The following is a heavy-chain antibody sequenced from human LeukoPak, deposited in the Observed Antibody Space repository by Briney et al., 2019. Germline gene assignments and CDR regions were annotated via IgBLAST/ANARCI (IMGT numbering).Heavy chain of an antibody. Sequence: GGSLRLSCAASGFTFSRYSMNWVRQAPGEGLEWVSYISSSSRTIHYADSVKGRFTISRDNAKNSLYLQMNSLRAEDTAVYYCARRGYSSGWNRFDYWGQGTLVTVSS. CDR3: ARRGYSSGWNRFDY. J-gene: IGHJ4*02. CDR2: ISSSSRTI. D-gene: IGHD6-25*01. CDR1: GFTFSRYS. V-gene: IGHV3-48*01.